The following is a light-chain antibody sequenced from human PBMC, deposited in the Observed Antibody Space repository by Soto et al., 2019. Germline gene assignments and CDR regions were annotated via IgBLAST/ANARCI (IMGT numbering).Light chain of an antibody. CDR2: GAS. J-gene: IGKJ1*01. CDR1: QSVSNNY. V-gene: IGKV3-20*01. CDR3: QKYGSSGT. Sequence: EIVLTQSPGTLSLSPGERATLSCRASQSVSNNYLAWYQQQPGQAPRLLIYGASNSATGIPDRFSGSGSGTDFTITIIRLEPEDFAVYYCQKYGSSGTFGQGTKVEIK.